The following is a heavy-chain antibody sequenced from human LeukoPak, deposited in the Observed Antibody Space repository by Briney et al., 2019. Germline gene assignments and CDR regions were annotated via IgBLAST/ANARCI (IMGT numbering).Heavy chain of an antibody. J-gene: IGHJ4*02. CDR2: IYSGGST. CDR3: ARGIKRDYYDSSGYTDY. Sequence: PGGSLRLSCAASGFTVSSNYMSWVRQAPGKGLEWVSVIYSGGSTFYADSVKGRFTISRDNSKNTLYLQMNSLRAEDTAVYYCARGIKRDYYDSSGYTDYWGQGTLVTVSS. V-gene: IGHV3-66*01. D-gene: IGHD3-22*01. CDR1: GFTVSSNY.